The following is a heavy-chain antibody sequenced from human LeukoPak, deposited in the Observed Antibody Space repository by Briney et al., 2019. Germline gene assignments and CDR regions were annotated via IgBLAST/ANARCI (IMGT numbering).Heavy chain of an antibody. CDR3: ARDQNYNGRPWVGAFDI. CDR2: ISSSSTFI. D-gene: IGHD1-7*01. CDR1: GFSFRSHS. V-gene: IGHV3-21*04. Sequence: GGSLRLSCAASGFSFRSHSMNWVRQAPGQGLEWVSFISSSSTFIDYAGSVKGRFKISRDNANQTLYLQLSSLRPEDTAVYYCARDQNYNGRPWVGAFDIWGQGTLVTVS. J-gene: IGHJ3*02.